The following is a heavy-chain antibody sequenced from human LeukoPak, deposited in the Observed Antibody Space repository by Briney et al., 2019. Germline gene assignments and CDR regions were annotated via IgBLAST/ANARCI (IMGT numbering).Heavy chain of an antibody. CDR3: ASGDPVPQGYYYYYYYMDV. D-gene: IGHD6-19*01. CDR1: GGSFSGYY. CDR2: INHSGSI. J-gene: IGHJ6*03. Sequence: SETLSLTCAVYGGSFSGYYWSWIRQPPGKGLEWIGEINHSGSIKRNPSLKSRVTISVDMSKNQFSLKLSSVTAADTAVYYCASGDPVPQGYYYYYYYMDVWGKGTTVTVSS. V-gene: IGHV4-34*01.